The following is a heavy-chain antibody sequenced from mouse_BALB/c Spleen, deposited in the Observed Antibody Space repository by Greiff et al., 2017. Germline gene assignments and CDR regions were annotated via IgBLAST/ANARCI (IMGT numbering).Heavy chain of an antibody. CDR3: TRGGNYDAMDY. Sequence: QVQLQQSGAELVRPGASVKLSCKASGYTFTSYWINWVKQRPGQGLEWIGNIYPSDSYTNYNQKFKDKATLTVDKSSSTAYMQLSSPTSEDSAVYYCTRGGNYDAMDYWGQGTSVTVSS. V-gene: IGHV1-69*02. J-gene: IGHJ4*01. D-gene: IGHD2-1*01. CDR2: IYPSDSYT. CDR1: GYTFTSYW.